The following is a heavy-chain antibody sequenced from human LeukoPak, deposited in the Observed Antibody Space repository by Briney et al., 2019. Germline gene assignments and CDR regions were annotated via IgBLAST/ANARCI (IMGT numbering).Heavy chain of an antibody. CDR3: ARDHNYYGSGSYYNVGYYYYGMDV. J-gene: IGHJ6*02. V-gene: IGHV3-33*01. CDR1: GLTFRSYG. D-gene: IGHD3-10*01. CDR2: IWYDGSNK. Sequence: GGSLRLSCAASGLTFRSYGMHWVRQAPGKGLEWVGVIWYDGSNKYYADSVKGRFTISRDNSKTTLYLQMNSLRAEDTAVYYCARDHNYYGSGSYYNVGYYYYGMDVWGQGTTVTVSS.